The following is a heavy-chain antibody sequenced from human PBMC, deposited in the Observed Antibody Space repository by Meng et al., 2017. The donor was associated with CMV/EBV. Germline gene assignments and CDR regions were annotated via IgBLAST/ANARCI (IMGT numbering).Heavy chain of an antibody. V-gene: IGHV1-69*05. J-gene: IGHJ5*01. D-gene: IGHD4-11*01. CDR2: IIPIFGTA. CDR3: ARGNDYSLNGWFGY. Sequence: SVKVSCKASGYTFTNYGISWVRQAPGQGLEWMGGIIPIFGTANYAQKFQGRVTITTDESTSTAYMELSSLRSEGTAVYYCARGNDYSLNGWFGYWGQGTLVTVSS. CDR1: GYTFTNYG.